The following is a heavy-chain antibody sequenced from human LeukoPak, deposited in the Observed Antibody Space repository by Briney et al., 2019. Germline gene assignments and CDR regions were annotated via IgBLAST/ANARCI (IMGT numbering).Heavy chain of an antibody. CDR2: IKEDGSQI. D-gene: IGHD2/OR15-2a*01. CDR3: ARVREYGWFDP. Sequence: GGSLRLSCAASGFTFSSYWMGWVRQAPGKGPEWVANIKEDGSQIFYVDSVEGRFTISRDNAKNSLYLQMNSLRAEDTAVYYCARVREYGWFDPWGQGTLATVSS. V-gene: IGHV3-7*05. CDR1: GFTFSSYW. J-gene: IGHJ5*02.